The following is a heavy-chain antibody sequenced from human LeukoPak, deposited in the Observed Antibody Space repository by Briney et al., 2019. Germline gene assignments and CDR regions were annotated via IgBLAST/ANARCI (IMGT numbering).Heavy chain of an antibody. CDR3: TTDPGAGVRGY. Sequence: GGSLRLSCAASGFTFPNTWVNWVRQAPGKGLEWVGHIKSKGNGGTIDYAAPVEGRFTISGDDSKNTVYPQMNSLEIEDTAVYFCTTDPGAGVRGYWGQGTLVTVSS. D-gene: IGHD3-10*01. CDR1: GFTFPNTW. V-gene: IGHV3-15*01. J-gene: IGHJ4*02. CDR2: IKSKGNGGTI.